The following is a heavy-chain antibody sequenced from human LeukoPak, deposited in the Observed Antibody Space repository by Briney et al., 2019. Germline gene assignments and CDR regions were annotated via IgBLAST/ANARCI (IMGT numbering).Heavy chain of an antibody. D-gene: IGHD3-10*01. CDR1: GITFSNYW. V-gene: IGHV3-7*03. J-gene: IGHJ4*02. CDR3: ARDKSAGADTGSSFYY. Sequence: GGSLRLSCAASGITFSNYWMKWVRQAPGKGLEWVASIKEDGSEKYYVDSVKGRFTFSRDNAKNSLYLQMDNLRAEDTAVYYCARDKSAGADTGSSFYYWGQGALVTVSS. CDR2: IKEDGSEK.